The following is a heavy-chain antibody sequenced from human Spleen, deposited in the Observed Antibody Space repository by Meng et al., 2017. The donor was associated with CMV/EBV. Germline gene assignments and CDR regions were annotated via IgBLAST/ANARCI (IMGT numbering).Heavy chain of an antibody. CDR1: GYSFTSYW. J-gene: IGHJ4*02. D-gene: IGHD3-22*01. CDR3: ARQNYYDGSGFYEGADFDY. CDR2: IYPGDSDT. V-gene: IGHV5-51*01. Sequence: KVSCKGSGYSFTSYWIGWVRQMPGKGLEWMGIIYPGDSDTRYSPSFQGQVTISADKSTSSVYLQWSSLKASDSAMYFCARQNYYDGSGFYEGADFDYWGQGTLVTVSS.